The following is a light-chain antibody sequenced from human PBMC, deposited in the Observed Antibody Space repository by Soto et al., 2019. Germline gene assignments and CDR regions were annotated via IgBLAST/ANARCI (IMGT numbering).Light chain of an antibody. J-gene: IGKJ4*01. CDR2: KVS. Sequence: DVVMTQSPLSLPVTLGQPASISCRSSQSLVYSDGNTYLNWFQQRPGQSPRRLIYKVSYRDSGVPDRVSGSGSGTDFTLKISRVEAEDVGDYYCMQTTHWPVTFGGGTKVEIK. CDR3: MQTTHWPVT. CDR1: QSLVYSDGNTY. V-gene: IGKV2-30*01.